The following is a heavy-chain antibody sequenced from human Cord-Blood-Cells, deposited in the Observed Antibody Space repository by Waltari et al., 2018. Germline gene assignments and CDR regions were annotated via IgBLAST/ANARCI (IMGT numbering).Heavy chain of an antibody. CDR1: GGTFSSYA. Sequence: QVQLVQSGAEVKKPGSSVKVSCKASGGTFSSYAISWVRQAPGQGLEWMGGIIPIFGTANYAQKLQGRVTITADESTSTAYMELSSLRSEDTAVYYCARMVQQQLVLYYYYGMDVWGQGTTVTVSS. CDR3: ARMVQQQLVLYYYYGMDV. V-gene: IGHV1-69*01. D-gene: IGHD6-13*01. J-gene: IGHJ6*02. CDR2: IIPIFGTA.